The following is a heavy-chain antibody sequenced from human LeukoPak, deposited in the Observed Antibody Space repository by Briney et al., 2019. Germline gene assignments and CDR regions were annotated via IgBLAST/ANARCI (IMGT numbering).Heavy chain of an antibody. D-gene: IGHD1-1*01. J-gene: IGHJ5*02. V-gene: IGHV1-18*01. CDR3: ARDRLTTGTEFDP. CDR1: GYTFSSYG. CDR2: IGAYNGNT. Sequence: ASVKVSCKASGYTFSSYGINWVRQAPGQGLEWMGWIGAYNGNTNYAQKLQGRVTMTTDTSTSTAYMELRSLRSDDTAVYYCARDRLTTGTEFDPWGQGTLVTVSS.